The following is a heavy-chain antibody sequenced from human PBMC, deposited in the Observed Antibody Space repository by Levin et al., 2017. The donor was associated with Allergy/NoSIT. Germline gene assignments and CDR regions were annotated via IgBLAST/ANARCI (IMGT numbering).Heavy chain of an antibody. CDR3: GRSSVTTVGAFDI. CDR2: ISSSSSYI. Sequence: PGGSLRLSCAASGFTFSSYSMNWVRQAPGKGLEWVSSISSSSSYIYYADSVKGRFTISRDNAKNSLYLQMNSLRAEDTAVYYCGRSSVTTVGAFDIWGQGTMVTVSS. V-gene: IGHV3-21*01. D-gene: IGHD4-17*01. CDR1: GFTFSSYS. J-gene: IGHJ3*02.